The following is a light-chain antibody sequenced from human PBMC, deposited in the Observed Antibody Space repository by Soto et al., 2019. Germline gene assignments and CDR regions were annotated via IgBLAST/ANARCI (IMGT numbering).Light chain of an antibody. CDR1: SRDVGAYEY. Sequence: QSALTQPASVSGSPGQSITISCTGTSRDVGAYEYVSWYQQHPGKAPKLIIYEVTGRPAGTSLRFSGSKSGNTASLTIPGLRDEDEADYYCSSYTISTPYVFGTGTKLTVL. J-gene: IGLJ1*01. V-gene: IGLV2-14*03. CDR3: SSYTISTPYV. CDR2: EVT.